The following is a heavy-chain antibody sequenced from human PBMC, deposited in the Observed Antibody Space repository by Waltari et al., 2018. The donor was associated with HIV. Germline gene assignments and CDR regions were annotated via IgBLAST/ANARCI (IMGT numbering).Heavy chain of an antibody. CDR1: GFPASSRD. J-gene: IGHJ1*01. Sequence: VQLVESVGGLVQPGGSRVLSCAASGFPASSRDRSGVRQAPGKGLEWVSVIYSGGSTYYTDSVKGRFTISRDNSKNRLHLQMNNLRVEDTAVYYCGRIELQSYFHHWGQGSLVTVSS. D-gene: IGHD1-7*01. CDR3: GRIELQSYFHH. CDR2: IYSGGST. V-gene: IGHV3-66*01.